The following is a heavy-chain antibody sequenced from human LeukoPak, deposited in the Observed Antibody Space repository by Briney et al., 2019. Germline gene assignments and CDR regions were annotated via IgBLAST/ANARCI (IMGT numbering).Heavy chain of an antibody. Sequence: GGSLRLSCAASGFTVSTCYMSWVRQAPGKGLEWISVIYSGGSTYYADSVKGRFTISRDNSKNTLYLQMNSLRAEDTAVYYCARALGYCTNGGCYPWGQGTLVTVSS. CDR2: IYSGGST. D-gene: IGHD2-8*01. J-gene: IGHJ5*02. CDR1: GFTVSTCY. CDR3: ARALGYCTNGGCYP. V-gene: IGHV3-53*01.